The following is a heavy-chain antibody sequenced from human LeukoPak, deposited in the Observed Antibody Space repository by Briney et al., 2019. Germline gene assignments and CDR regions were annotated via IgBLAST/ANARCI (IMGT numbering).Heavy chain of an antibody. CDR2: INHSGST. V-gene: IGHV4-34*01. CDR1: GGSFSGYY. Sequence: SETLSLTCAVYGGSFSGYYWSWIRQPPGKGLEWIGEINHSGSTNYNPSLKSRVIISVDTSKNQFSLKLSSVTAADTAVYYCARRSLAVADDYWGQGTLVTVSS. J-gene: IGHJ4*02. CDR3: ARRSLAVADDY. D-gene: IGHD6-19*01.